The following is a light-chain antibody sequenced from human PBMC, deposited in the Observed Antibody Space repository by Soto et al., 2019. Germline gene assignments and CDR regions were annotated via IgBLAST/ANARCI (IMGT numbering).Light chain of an antibody. CDR1: SSNIGAGFD. V-gene: IGLV1-40*01. J-gene: IGLJ2*01. CDR3: QSYDSSLSGVI. Sequence: QSVLTQPPSVSGAPGQRVAISCTGSSSNIGAGFDVHWYQQLPGTAPKLLIYANTNRPSGVPDRFSGSKSGTSASLAITGLQAEDDADYYCQSYDSSLSGVIFGGGTKLTV. CDR2: ANT.